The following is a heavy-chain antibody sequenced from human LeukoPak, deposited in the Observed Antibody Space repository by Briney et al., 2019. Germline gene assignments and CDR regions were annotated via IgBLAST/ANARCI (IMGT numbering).Heavy chain of an antibody. CDR2: MSYDGSNK. Sequence: GGSLRLSCAASGFTFSSYGMHWVRQAPGKGLEWVAVMSYDGSNKYYADSVKGRFTISRDNSKNTLYLQMNSLRAEDTAVYYCAKDPTDGWGYGGNRHYFDYWGQGTLVTVSS. CDR1: GFTFSSYG. J-gene: IGHJ4*02. D-gene: IGHD4-23*01. CDR3: AKDPTDGWGYGGNRHYFDY. V-gene: IGHV3-30*18.